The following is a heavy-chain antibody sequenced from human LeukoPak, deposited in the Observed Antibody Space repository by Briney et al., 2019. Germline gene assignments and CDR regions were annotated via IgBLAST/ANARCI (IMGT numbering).Heavy chain of an antibody. CDR3: VRDWDHYDFDS. J-gene: IGHJ5*01. CDR2: INPAGNYR. D-gene: IGHD3-3*01. CDR1: GFTFSNYW. Sequence: GGSLRLSCAASGFTFSNYWIHWVRQVPGKGLVWVSRINPAGNYRNYADSVEGRFTISGDNARNTVYLQMNSLRAEDTALFYCVRDWDHYDFDSWGQGTLVIVSS. V-gene: IGHV3-74*01.